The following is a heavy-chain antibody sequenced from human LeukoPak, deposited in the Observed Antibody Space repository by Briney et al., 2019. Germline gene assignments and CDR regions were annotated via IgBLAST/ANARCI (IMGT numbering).Heavy chain of an antibody. CDR2: FDPEDGET. Sequence: AASVKVSCKVSGYTLTELSMHWVRQTPGKGLEWRGGFDPEDGETIYAQKFQGRVTMTEDTSTDTAYMELSSLRSEDTAVYYCATWAIYDSSGYYYPEVDYWGQGTLVTVSS. CDR1: GYTLTELS. V-gene: IGHV1-24*01. CDR3: ATWAIYDSSGYYYPEVDY. J-gene: IGHJ4*02. D-gene: IGHD3-22*01.